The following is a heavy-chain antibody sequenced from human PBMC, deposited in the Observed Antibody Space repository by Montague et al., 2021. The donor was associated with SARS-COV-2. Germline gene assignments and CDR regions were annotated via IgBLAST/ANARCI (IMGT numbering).Heavy chain of an antibody. V-gene: IGHV4-39*01. CDR2: IYYSGST. D-gene: IGHD3-22*01. Sequence: SETLSLTCTVSGGSISSSNYYWGWIRQPPGKGLEWIGSIYYSGSTYYNPSLKSRVTISVDTSKNQFSLKLSSVTAADTAVYYCASPTCYYDSSGSDALDIWGQGTMVTVSS. CDR3: ASPTCYYDSSGSDALDI. CDR1: GGSISSSNYY. J-gene: IGHJ3*02.